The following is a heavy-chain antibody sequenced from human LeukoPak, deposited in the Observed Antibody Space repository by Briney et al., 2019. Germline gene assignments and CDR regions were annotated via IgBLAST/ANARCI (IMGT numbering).Heavy chain of an antibody. V-gene: IGHV1-18*04. CDR1: GYTFTGYY. CDR2: ISAYNGNT. CDR3: ARGNTAMPYYYYMDV. J-gene: IGHJ6*03. Sequence: ASVKVSCKASGYTFTGYYMHWVRQAPGQGLEWMGWISAYNGNTNYAQKLQGRVTMTTDTSTSTAYMELRSLRSDDTAVYYCARGNTAMPYYYYMDVWGKGTTVTVSS. D-gene: IGHD5-18*01.